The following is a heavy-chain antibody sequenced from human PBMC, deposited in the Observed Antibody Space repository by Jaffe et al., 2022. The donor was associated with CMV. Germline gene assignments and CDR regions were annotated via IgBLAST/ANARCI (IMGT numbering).Heavy chain of an antibody. CDR1: GFTFSSYA. V-gene: IGHV3-23*01. Sequence: EVQLLESGGGLVQPGGSLRLSCAVSGFTFSSYAMSWVRQIPGKGLECVSGISGSGGSTYHADSVKGRFSISRDNSKNTLYLQMNSLRAEDTAVYFCAKRPAYYDSSAYYFDYWGQGTLVTVSS. J-gene: IGHJ4*02. CDR2: ISGSGGST. CDR3: AKRPAYYDSSAYYFDY. D-gene: IGHD3-22*01.